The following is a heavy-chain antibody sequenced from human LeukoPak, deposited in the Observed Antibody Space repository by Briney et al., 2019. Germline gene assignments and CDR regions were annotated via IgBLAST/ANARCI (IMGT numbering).Heavy chain of an antibody. Sequence: PSETLSLTXTVSGGSIRSYYWSWIRQTPGKGLEWIGYIYYSGSTNHNPSLKSRVTISVDTSKNQFSLKLSSVTAADTAVYYCARVRYGDCFDYWGQGTLVTVSS. J-gene: IGHJ4*02. CDR1: GGSIRSYY. CDR2: IYYSGST. CDR3: ARVRYGDCFDY. V-gene: IGHV4-59*01. D-gene: IGHD4-17*01.